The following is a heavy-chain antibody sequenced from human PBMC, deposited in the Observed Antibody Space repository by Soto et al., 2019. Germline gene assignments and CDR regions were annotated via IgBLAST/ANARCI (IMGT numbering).Heavy chain of an antibody. D-gene: IGHD2-21*02. V-gene: IGHV3-30-3*01. Sequence: GGSLRLSCAASGFTFSSYAMHWVRQAPGKGLEWVAVISYDGSNKYYADSVKGRFTISRDNSKNTLYLQMNSLRAEDTAVYYCARAYCGGDCYSGWFDPWGQGTLVTVSS. CDR1: GFTFSSYA. J-gene: IGHJ5*02. CDR3: ARAYCGGDCYSGWFDP. CDR2: ISYDGSNK.